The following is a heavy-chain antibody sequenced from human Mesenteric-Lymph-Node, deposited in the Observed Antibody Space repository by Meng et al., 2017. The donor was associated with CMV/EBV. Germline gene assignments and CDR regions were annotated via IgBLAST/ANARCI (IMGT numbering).Heavy chain of an antibody. Sequence: GGSFSGYYWSWIRQSPGKGLEWIGEIDHSGSTSYNPSLTRRITMSVDTSRTQFSLTLNSVTAADTAAYYCARAPFYYDASGYALDYWGQGTLVTVSS. J-gene: IGHJ4*01. D-gene: IGHD3-22*01. CDR1: GGSFSGYY. CDR2: IDHSGST. V-gene: IGHV4-34*01. CDR3: ARAPFYYDASGYALDY.